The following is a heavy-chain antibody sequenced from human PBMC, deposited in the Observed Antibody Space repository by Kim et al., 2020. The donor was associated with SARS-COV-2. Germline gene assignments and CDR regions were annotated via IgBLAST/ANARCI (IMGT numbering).Heavy chain of an antibody. CDR1: GYTFTNYA. V-gene: IGHV7-4-1*02. CDR3: ARWPVGGFDS. CDR2: LNTDTGKP. D-gene: IGHD1-26*01. J-gene: IGHJ4*02. Sequence: ASVKVSCKASGYTFTNYAINWIRQAPGQGLEWVGWLNTDTGKPTYAQAFTGRFVFSLDTSVSTAYLQINSLKAEDTAVYYCARWPVGGFDSWGQGTLVTV.